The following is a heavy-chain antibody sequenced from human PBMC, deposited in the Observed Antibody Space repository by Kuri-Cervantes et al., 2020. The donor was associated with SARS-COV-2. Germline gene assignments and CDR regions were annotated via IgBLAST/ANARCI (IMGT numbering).Heavy chain of an antibody. D-gene: IGHD2-2*01. J-gene: IGHJ4*02. CDR1: GYTFTGYY. CDR3: ARVLGSSTSCYWD. CDR2: INPNSGGT. V-gene: IGHV1-2*02. Sequence: ASVKVSCKTSGYTFTGYYMHWVRQAPGQGLEWMGWINPNSGGTNYAQKFRGRVTMTRDTSISTAYMELSRLRSDDTAVYYCARVLGSSTSCYWDWGRGTLVTVSS.